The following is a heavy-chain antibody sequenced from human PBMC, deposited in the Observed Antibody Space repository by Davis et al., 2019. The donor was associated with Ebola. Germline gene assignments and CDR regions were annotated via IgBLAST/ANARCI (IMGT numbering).Heavy chain of an antibody. Sequence: SETLSLTCTVSGGSISRGSYYWSWIRQPAGKGLEWIGHIYTSGITNYNPSLKSRVTISVDTSKNQFSLKLSSVTAADTAVFYCAKMRGRYYGGFDYWGQGTLVTVSS. D-gene: IGHD1-26*01. J-gene: IGHJ4*02. CDR1: GGSISRGSYY. V-gene: IGHV4-61*09. CDR2: IYTSGIT. CDR3: AKMRGRYYGGFDY.